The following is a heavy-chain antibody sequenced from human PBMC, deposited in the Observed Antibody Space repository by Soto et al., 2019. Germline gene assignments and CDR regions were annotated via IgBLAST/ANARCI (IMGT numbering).Heavy chain of an antibody. V-gene: IGHV3-49*03. Sequence: GGSLRLSCTTSGFTFGDYDVSWFRQAPGKGLEWVSVIRRKAYGGTTEYAASVKGRFAISRDDSKSIAYLQMNSLETEDTAVYYCARVRLAITYYFDYWGQGTLVTVSS. D-gene: IGHD1-20*01. CDR2: IRRKAYGGTT. CDR1: GFTFGDYD. J-gene: IGHJ4*02. CDR3: ARVRLAITYYFDY.